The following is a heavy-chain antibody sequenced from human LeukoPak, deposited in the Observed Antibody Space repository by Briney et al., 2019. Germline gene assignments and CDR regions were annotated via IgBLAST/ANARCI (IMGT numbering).Heavy chain of an antibody. V-gene: IGHV4-59*01. CDR1: GGSIGSYY. CDR3: ARAPYSSSWFVFDY. CDR2: IYYSGST. D-gene: IGHD6-13*01. J-gene: IGHJ4*02. Sequence: SETLSLTCTVSGGSIGSYYWSWIRQPPGKGLEWIGYIYYSGSTNYNPSLKSRVTISVDTSKNQFSLKLSSVTAADTAVYYCARAPYSSSWFVFDYWGQGTLVTVSS.